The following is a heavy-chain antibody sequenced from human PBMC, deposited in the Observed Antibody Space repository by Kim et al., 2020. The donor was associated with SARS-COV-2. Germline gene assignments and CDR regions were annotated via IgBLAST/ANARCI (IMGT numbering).Heavy chain of an antibody. CDR1: GYTFTSYD. D-gene: IGHD3-10*01. V-gene: IGHV1-8*02. CDR2: MNPNSGNT. J-gene: IGHJ4*02. Sequence: ASVKVSCKASGYTFTSYDINWVRQATGQGLEWMGWMNPNSGNTGYAQKFQGRVTMTRNTSISTAYMELSSLRSEDTAVYYCARGEYYYGSGSYYNEFDYWGQGTLLTVSS. CDR3: ARGEYYYGSGSYYNEFDY.